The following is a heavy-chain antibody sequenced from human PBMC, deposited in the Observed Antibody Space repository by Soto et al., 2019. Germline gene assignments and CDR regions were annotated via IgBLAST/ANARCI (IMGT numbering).Heavy chain of an antibody. V-gene: IGHV4-4*07. CDR3: ARDGADYGDSNWFDP. CDR2: IYTSGST. CDR1: GGSISSYY. J-gene: IGHJ5*02. Sequence: SEPLSLTCTVSGGSISSYYWSWIRQPAGKGLEWIGRIYTSGSTNYNPSLKSRVTMSVDTSKNQFSLKLSSVTAADTAVYYCARDGADYGDSNWFDPWGQGTLVTVSS. D-gene: IGHD4-17*01.